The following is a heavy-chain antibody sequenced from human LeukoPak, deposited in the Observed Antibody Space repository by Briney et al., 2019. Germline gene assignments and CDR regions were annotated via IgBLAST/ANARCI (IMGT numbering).Heavy chain of an antibody. V-gene: IGHV1-2*02. Sequence: GASVKVSCKASGYTVSDYFIHWVRQAPGHGLEWMGWMNPKNGATNYARDFDGRVTMTRDTSISTAYMELRSLRSHDTAVYYCARDCSSDRCFSVLDNWGQGTLVTVSS. D-gene: IGHD2-2*01. J-gene: IGHJ4*02. CDR3: ARDCSSDRCFSVLDN. CDR1: GYTVSDYF. CDR2: MNPKNGAT.